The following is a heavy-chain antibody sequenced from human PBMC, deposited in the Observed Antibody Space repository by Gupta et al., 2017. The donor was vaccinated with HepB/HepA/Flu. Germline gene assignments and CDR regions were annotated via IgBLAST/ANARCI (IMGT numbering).Heavy chain of an antibody. J-gene: IGHJ6*03. CDR2: ISGDSGAT. D-gene: IGHD1-1*01. CDR3: AWKYYYYMTV. V-gene: IGHV3-23*01. Sequence: EGQVLESGGKLVQPGGALRLSCAASGFPFRSADMPWVRQAPGRGLEWVSAISGDSGATYYADSVKGRFTISRDNSKNMLWLQMSSLRVEDTAVYYCAWKYYYYMTVWGKGTTVAVSS. CDR1: GFPFRSAD.